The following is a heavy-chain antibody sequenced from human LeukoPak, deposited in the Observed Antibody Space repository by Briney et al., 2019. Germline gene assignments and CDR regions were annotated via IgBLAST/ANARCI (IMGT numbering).Heavy chain of an antibody. D-gene: IGHD2-15*01. Sequence: ASVKVSCKASGGTFSSYAISWVRQAPGQGLEWMGGIIPIFGTANYAQKFQGRVAITTDESTSTAYMELSSLRSEDTAVYYCARGAYCSGGGCYGHFDYWGQGTLVTVSS. CDR2: IIPIFGTA. V-gene: IGHV1-69*05. CDR3: ARGAYCSGGGCYGHFDY. CDR1: GGTFSSYA. J-gene: IGHJ4*02.